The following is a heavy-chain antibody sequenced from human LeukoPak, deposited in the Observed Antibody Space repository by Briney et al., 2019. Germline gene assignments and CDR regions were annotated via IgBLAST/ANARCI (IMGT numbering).Heavy chain of an antibody. V-gene: IGHV3-23*01. CDR1: GFTFSSYA. CDR2: ISGDGGST. CDR3: VKESHPDYCEY. J-gene: IGHJ4*02. Sequence: GGSLRLSCAASGFTFSSYAMSWVSQAPGKGLEWVSAISGDGGSTYYADSVKGRFTISRDNSKNTLYLQMNSLRAEDTAVYYCVKESHPDYCEYWGQGTLVSVSS.